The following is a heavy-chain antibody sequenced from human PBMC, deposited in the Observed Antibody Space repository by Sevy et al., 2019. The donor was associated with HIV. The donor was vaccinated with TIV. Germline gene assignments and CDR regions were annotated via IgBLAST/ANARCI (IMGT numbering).Heavy chain of an antibody. CDR2: ISHDGTNK. CDR3: ARDMAHLPIAVAGNFYYYYGMDV. D-gene: IGHD6-19*01. V-gene: IGHV3-30*04. J-gene: IGHJ6*02. Sequence: GWSLRLSCAASGFTFSSSAMHWVRQAPAKGLEWVALISHDGTNKYYADSVKGRFTISRDNSKNTLYLQMNSLRAEDTAVYYCARDMAHLPIAVAGNFYYYYGMDVWGQGTTVTVSS. CDR1: GFTFSSSA.